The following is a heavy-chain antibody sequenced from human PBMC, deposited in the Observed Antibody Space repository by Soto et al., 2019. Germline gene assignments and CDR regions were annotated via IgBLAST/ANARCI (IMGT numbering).Heavy chain of an antibody. J-gene: IGHJ4*02. CDR1: GYTFTSYG. Sequence: ASVKVSCKASGYTFTSYGISWVRQAPGQGLEWMGWISAYNGNTNYAQKLQGRVTMTTDTSTSTAYMELRSLRSDDTAVYYCAREDPQQLWFRPFDYWGQGTLVTVSP. CDR3: AREDPQQLWFRPFDY. CDR2: ISAYNGNT. D-gene: IGHD5-18*01. V-gene: IGHV1-18*04.